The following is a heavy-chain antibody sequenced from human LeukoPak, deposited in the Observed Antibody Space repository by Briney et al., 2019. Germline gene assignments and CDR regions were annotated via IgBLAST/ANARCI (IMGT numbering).Heavy chain of an antibody. Sequence: PSETLSLTCAVSGGSFRRDYWSWIRQPPGKGLEWIGEINHSGTTNCNPSLKSRLTISVDTSKNQFSLKLNSVTAADTAVYYCARLWRPDFVVVASTPRNWFDPWGQGTLVTVSS. CDR1: GGSFRRDY. CDR3: ARLWRPDFVVVASTPRNWFDP. D-gene: IGHD2-2*01. CDR2: INHSGTT. V-gene: IGHV4-34*01. J-gene: IGHJ5*02.